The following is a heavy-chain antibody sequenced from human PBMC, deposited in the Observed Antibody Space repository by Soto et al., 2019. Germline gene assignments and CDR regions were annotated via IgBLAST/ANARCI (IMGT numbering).Heavy chain of an antibody. Sequence: PGGSLRLSCTASGFTFDTFAMSWVRQAPGKGLEWVSAITGRGDSTYYADSVKGRFTISRDYSKNTLYLQMNSLRAEDTAVYYCAKGPPRKQLCSGETCRVYWGQGSLVTVSS. CDR3: AKGPPRKQLCSGETCRVY. V-gene: IGHV3-23*01. J-gene: IGHJ4*02. CDR1: GFTFDTFA. CDR2: ITGRGDST. D-gene: IGHD2-15*01.